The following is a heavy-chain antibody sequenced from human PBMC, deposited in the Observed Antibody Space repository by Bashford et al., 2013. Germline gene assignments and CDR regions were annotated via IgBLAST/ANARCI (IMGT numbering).Heavy chain of an antibody. CDR3: ARDTEKGMDV. J-gene: IGHJ6*02. Sequence: WIRQPPGKGLEWIGYIYYSGSINYNPSLKSRVTISVDMSKNQFSLKLSSVTAADTAVYYCARDTEKGMDVWAKGPRSPSP. CDR2: IYYSGSI. V-gene: IGHV4-59*12.